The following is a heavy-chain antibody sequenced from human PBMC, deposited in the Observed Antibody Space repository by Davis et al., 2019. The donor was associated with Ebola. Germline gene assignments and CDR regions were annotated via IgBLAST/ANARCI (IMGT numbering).Heavy chain of an antibody. CDR3: AKAVTPDWYAHVDF. Sequence: GESLKISCAASGFTFNSHGMSWVRQAPGRGLEWVSTIRASNSLTYYADSVKGRFTISRDNSKNTVYLQMNSLRAEDTAIYFCAKAVTPDWYAHVDFWGQGTLVTVSS. CDR2: IRASNSLT. V-gene: IGHV3-23*01. J-gene: IGHJ4*02. D-gene: IGHD3-9*01. CDR1: GFTFNSHG.